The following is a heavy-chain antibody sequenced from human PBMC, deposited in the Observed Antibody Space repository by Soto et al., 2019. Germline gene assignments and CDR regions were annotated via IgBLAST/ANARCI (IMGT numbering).Heavy chain of an antibody. CDR1: GFTFRRYG. CDR3: ASGTGVGAKLDAFDI. D-gene: IGHD1-26*01. J-gene: IGHJ3*02. CDR2: IRYDGSNK. V-gene: IGHV3-33*01. Sequence: QVQLVESGGGVVQPGRSLRLSCAASGFTFRRYGMNWVRQAPGKGLEWVAVIRYDGSNKYYPDSVKGRFTISRENPKNTVYLQMNSLRAEDTAVYYCASGTGVGAKLDAFDIWGQGTMVTVSS.